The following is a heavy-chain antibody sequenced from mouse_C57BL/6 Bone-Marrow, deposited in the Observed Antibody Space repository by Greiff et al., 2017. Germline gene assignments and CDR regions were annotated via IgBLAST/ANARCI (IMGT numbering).Heavy chain of an antibody. CDR2: IRNKANGYTT. V-gene: IGHV7-3*01. D-gene: IGHD2-4*01. Sequence: EVQGVESGGGLVQPGGSLSLSCAASGFTFTDYYMSWVRQPPGKALEWLGFIRNKANGYTTEYSASVKGRFTISRDNSQSILYLQMNALRAEDSATYYCALIYYDYDLDYWGQGTTLTVSS. CDR1: GFTFTDYY. J-gene: IGHJ2*01. CDR3: ALIYYDYDLDY.